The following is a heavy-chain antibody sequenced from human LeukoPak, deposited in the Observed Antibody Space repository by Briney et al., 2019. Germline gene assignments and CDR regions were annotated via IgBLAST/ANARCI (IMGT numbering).Heavy chain of an antibody. CDR1: GDSISSSSYY. V-gene: IGHV4-39*01. CDR2: IYSSGST. J-gene: IGHJ3*02. CDR3: ARHLGCLSAACPYDGFHI. Sequence: ASETLSLTCTVSGDSISSSSYYWGWIRQPPGKGLEWIGSIYSSGSTSYNPSLKSRVTMSVDTSKNQFSLKLTSVTAADTAVYYCARHLGCLSAACPYDGFHIWGQGTMVTVSS. D-gene: IGHD1-26*01.